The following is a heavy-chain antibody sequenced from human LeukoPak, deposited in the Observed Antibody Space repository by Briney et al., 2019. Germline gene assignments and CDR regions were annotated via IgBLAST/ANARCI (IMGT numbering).Heavy chain of an antibody. Sequence: ASVKVSCKASGYTFTGYYMHWVRQAPGQGLEWMGWINPNSGGTNYAQKFQGRVTMTRDTSISTAYMELSRLRSDDTAVYYCARADSGNYNDAFDIWGQGTMVTVSS. V-gene: IGHV1-2*02. D-gene: IGHD1-26*01. CDR3: ARADSGNYNDAFDI. CDR2: INPNSGGT. J-gene: IGHJ3*02. CDR1: GYTFTGYY.